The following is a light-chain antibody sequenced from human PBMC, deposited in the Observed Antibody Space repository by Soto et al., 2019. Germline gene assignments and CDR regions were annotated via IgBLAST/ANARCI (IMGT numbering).Light chain of an antibody. CDR1: SYNIGKNL. V-gene: IGLV1-47*01. Sequence: QSVLTQPPSASGTPGQRVTISCSGGSYNIGKNLVYWYQQRPGTAPKLLIFKSNERPPGVPDRFSGSNSGSSASLAISGLRSEDEADYFCAAWDDSLSAWVFGGGTKLTVL. CDR2: KSN. J-gene: IGLJ3*02. CDR3: AAWDDSLSAWV.